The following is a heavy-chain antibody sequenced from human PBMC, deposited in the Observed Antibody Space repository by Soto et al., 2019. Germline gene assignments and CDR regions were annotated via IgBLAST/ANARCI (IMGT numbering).Heavy chain of an antibody. V-gene: IGHV3-33*01. CDR3: ARDIAVRRIDQ. D-gene: IGHD6-6*01. CDR1: RFDFSLDG. J-gene: IGHJ5*02. CDR2: IWYDASSQ. Sequence: QVQLVESGGGVVQPGRSLRLSCAASRFDFSLDGMHWVRQVPGKGLEWVAMIWYDASSQFYSDSVKGRFTISRDNSKNILYLQMHSLRADDTALYYCARDIAVRRIDQWGQGTLVTVSS.